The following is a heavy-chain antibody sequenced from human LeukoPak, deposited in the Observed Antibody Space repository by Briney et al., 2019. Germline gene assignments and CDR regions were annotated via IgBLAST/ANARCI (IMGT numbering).Heavy chain of an antibody. CDR1: AGSISSSSYY. J-gene: IGHJ4*02. CDR2: IYYSGST. CDR3: ARSAARATDYFDY. D-gene: IGHD6-6*01. V-gene: IGHV4-39*07. Sequence: SETLSLTCTVSAGSISSSSYYWGWIRQPPGKGLEWIGNIYYSGSTYYNPSLKSRVTISVDTSKNHFSLKLTSVTAADTAIYYCARSAARATDYFDYWGQGTLVTVSS.